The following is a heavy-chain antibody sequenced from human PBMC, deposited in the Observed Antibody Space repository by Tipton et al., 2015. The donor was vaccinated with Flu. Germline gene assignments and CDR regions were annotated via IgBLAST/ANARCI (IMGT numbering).Heavy chain of an antibody. V-gene: IGHV3-23*01. CDR3: AKRDDSSVYPYYLDY. CDR1: GFTFSSYT. J-gene: IGHJ4*02. Sequence: SLRLSCAASGFTFSSYTLTWVRQAPGKGLEWVSSINGNSDTYYADFVKGRFTISRDNSKNTLFLQMNSLRAEDTAVYYCAKRDDSSVYPYYLDYLGQGSLVTVST. CDR2: INGNSDT. D-gene: IGHD3-22*01.